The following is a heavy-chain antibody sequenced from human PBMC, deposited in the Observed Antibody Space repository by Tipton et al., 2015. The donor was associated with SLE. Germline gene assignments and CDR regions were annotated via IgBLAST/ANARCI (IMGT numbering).Heavy chain of an antibody. CDR1: GGSISSHY. D-gene: IGHD4-17*01. J-gene: IGHJ4*02. V-gene: IGHV4-39*01. CDR2: IYYSGST. Sequence: GLVKPSETLSLTCTVSGGSISSHYWGWIRQPPGKGLEWIGSIYYSGSTYYNPSLKSRVTISVDTSKNQFSLKLSSVTAADTAVYYCASSRDLYGDYGGWGQGTLVTVSS. CDR3: ASSRDLYGDYGG.